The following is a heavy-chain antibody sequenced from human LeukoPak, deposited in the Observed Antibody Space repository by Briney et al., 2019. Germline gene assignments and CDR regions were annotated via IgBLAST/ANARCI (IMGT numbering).Heavy chain of an antibody. CDR1: GGTFSSYA. CDR2: IIPIFGTA. Sequence: SVKVSCKASGGTFSSYAISWVRQAPGQGLEWMGGIIPIFGTANYAQKSQGRVTITADESTSTAYMELSSLRSEDTAVYYCARVKVGDYGGKEVFDYWGQGTLVTVSS. CDR3: ARVKVGDYGGKEVFDY. D-gene: IGHD4-23*01. V-gene: IGHV1-69*13. J-gene: IGHJ4*02.